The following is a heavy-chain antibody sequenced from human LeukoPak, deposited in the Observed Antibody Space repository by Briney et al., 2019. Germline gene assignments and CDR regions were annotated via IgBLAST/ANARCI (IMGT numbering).Heavy chain of an antibody. V-gene: IGHV1-8*01. J-gene: IGHJ4*02. Sequence: ASVKVSCKASGYTFITYHINWVRQVPGQGLEWMGWTNPHTGQTGYVLKFQGRVTMTRDTSISTAYMELNSLTSDDPAVYFCVRVTSGRMDFDYWGQGTLVTVSS. CDR3: VRVTSGRMDFDY. CDR1: GYTFITYH. CDR2: TNPHTGQT. D-gene: IGHD6-19*01.